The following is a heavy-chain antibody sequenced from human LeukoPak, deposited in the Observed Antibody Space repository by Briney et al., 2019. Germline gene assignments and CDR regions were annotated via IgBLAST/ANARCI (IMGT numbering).Heavy chain of an antibody. CDR2: IKSKTDGGTT. Sequence: GGSLRLSRAASGFTFSNAWMSWVRQAPGKGLEWVGRIKSKTDGGTTDYAAPVKGRFTISRDDSKNTLYLQMNSLKTEDTAVYYCTTDLGGGGYDWYFDYWGQGTLVTVSS. CDR1: GFTFSNAW. V-gene: IGHV3-15*01. D-gene: IGHD5-12*01. CDR3: TTDLGGGGYDWYFDY. J-gene: IGHJ4*02.